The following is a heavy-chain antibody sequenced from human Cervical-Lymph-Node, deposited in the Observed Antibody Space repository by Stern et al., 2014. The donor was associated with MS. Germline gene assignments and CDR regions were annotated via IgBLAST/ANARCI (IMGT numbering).Heavy chain of an antibody. CDR2: ISGSSSYI. Sequence: EVQLVESEGGLVKPGGSLRLSCAASGFTFSSYSMNWVRQAPGKGLEWVSSISGSSSYIYYADSVKGRFTISRANAKNSLYLQMNSLRAEDTAVYYCARDLGPHIVATISLDSWGQGTLVTVSS. CDR1: GFTFSSYS. CDR3: ARDLGPHIVATISLDS. D-gene: IGHD5-12*01. J-gene: IGHJ4*02. V-gene: IGHV3-21*01.